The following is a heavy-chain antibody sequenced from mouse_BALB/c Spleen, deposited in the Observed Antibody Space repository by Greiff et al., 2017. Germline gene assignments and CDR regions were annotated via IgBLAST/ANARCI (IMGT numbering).Heavy chain of an antibody. Sequence: QVQLQQSGAELVRPGASVTLSCKASGYTFTDYEMHWVKQTPVHGLEWIGAIDPETGGTAYNQKFKGKATLTADKSSSTAYMELRSLTSEDSAVYYCTRSLRSYFYAMDYWGQGTSVTVSS. CDR1: GYTFTDYE. CDR3: TRSLRSYFYAMDY. J-gene: IGHJ4*01. V-gene: IGHV1-15*01. D-gene: IGHD1-1*01. CDR2: IDPETGGT.